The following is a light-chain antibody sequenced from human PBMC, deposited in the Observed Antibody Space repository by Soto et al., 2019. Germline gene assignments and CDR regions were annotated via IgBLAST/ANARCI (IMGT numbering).Light chain of an antibody. J-gene: IGKJ1*01. CDR1: QSVNSDY. V-gene: IGKV3-20*01. Sequence: EIVLTQSPGTLSLSPGERATLSCRASQSVNSDYLAWYQQKPGQAPRLLIYAASSRATGIPDRFSGSGSGTDFTLIISRLEPEDFAVYYCQQYGSPWTFGQGTKVEIK. CDR3: QQYGSPWT. CDR2: AAS.